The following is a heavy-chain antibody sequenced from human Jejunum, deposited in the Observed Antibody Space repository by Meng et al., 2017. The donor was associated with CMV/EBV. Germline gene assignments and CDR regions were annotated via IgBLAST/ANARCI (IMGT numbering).Heavy chain of an antibody. J-gene: IGHJ5*02. D-gene: IGHD2-15*01. Sequence: SGDSVSNGDYWGWIRQPPGKDLEFIGSIFRTGTTFVNPSLGRRVSLSVDTSKNQFSLRLTSVTAADTAVYYCTRGPRQAATSVGPWGQGILVTVSS. V-gene: IGHV4-38-2*02. CDR2: IFRTGTT. CDR3: TRGPRQAATSVGP. CDR1: GDSVSNGDY.